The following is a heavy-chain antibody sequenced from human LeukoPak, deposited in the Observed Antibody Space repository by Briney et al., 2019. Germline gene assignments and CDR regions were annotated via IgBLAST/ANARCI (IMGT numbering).Heavy chain of an antibody. J-gene: IGHJ6*04. CDR2: ISSSGSTI. CDR1: GFTFSSYE. CDR3: AELGITMIGGV. D-gene: IGHD3-10*02. Sequence: GGSLRLSCAASGFTFSSYEMNWVRQAPGKGLEWGSYISSSGSTIYYADSAKGRFTISRDNAKNSLYLQMNSLRAEDTAVYYCAELGITMIGGVWGKGTTVTISS. V-gene: IGHV3-48*03.